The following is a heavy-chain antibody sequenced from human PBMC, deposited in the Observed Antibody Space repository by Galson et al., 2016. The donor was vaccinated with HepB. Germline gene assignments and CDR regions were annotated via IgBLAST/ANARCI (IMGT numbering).Heavy chain of an antibody. CDR3: EGQRVESRLNMVRGRLSEDHYRYGLDV. CDR2: IIPVSASP. D-gene: IGHD3-10*01. J-gene: IGHJ6*02. Sequence: SVKVSCKASGGSLRDYGISWILQAPGQGLEWMGGIIPVSASPKYAQKFQDRVTIFADTSTNTGYLEVYRLRSEDTAVYYCEGQRVESRLNMVRGRLSEDHYRYGLDVGGQGITVAVSS. V-gene: IGHV1-69*06. CDR1: GGSLRDYG.